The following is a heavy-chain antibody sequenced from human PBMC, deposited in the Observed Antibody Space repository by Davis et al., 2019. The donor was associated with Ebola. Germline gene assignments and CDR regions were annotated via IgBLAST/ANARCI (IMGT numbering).Heavy chain of an antibody. D-gene: IGHD2-2*01. J-gene: IGHJ5*02. CDR3: AREGTLGYCSSTSCYHWFDP. CDR2: INSNSGGT. Sequence: ASVKVSCKASGGTFSSYAISWVRQAPGQGLEWMGRINSNSGGTNYAQKFQGWVTMTRDTSISTAYMELSRLRSDDTAVYYCAREGTLGYCSSTSCYHWFDPWGQGTLVTVSS. V-gene: IGHV1-2*04. CDR1: GGTFSSYA.